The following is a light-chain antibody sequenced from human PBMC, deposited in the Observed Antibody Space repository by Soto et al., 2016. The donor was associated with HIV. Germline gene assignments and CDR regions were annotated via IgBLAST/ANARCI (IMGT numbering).Light chain of an antibody. Sequence: DIQMTQSPSSLSASVGDRVTITCRASQGIKDLLAWYQQKPGKAPKLLLYAASTLESGVPSRFSGSGSGTAYTLTITSLQPEDFATFYCQQYYTTPWTFGQGTKVESK. CDR3: QQYYTTPWT. V-gene: IGKV1-NL1*01. CDR1: QGIKDL. CDR2: AAS. J-gene: IGKJ1*01.